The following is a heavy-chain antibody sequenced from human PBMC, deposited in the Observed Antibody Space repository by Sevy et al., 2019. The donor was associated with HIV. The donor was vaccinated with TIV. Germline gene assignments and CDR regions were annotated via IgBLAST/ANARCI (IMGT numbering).Heavy chain of an antibody. Sequence: GGSLRLSCAASGFTFSSYSMNWVRQAPGKGLEWVSYISSSSSTIYYADSVKGRFTISRDNAKNSLYLQMNSLRDEDTAVYYCASGYYYDSSGYYWGAFDIWGLGTMVTVSS. D-gene: IGHD3-22*01. V-gene: IGHV3-48*02. CDR1: GFTFSSYS. CDR2: ISSSSSTI. CDR3: ASGYYYDSSGYYWGAFDI. J-gene: IGHJ3*02.